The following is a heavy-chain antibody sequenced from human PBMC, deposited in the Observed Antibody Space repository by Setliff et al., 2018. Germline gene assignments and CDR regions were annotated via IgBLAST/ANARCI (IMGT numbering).Heavy chain of an antibody. D-gene: IGHD7-27*01. CDR1: GYTFTSYG. V-gene: IGHV1-18*01. CDR2: ISTYNGDT. J-gene: IGHJ6*02. CDR3: AGAGDRGLGGMDV. Sequence: ASVKVSCKASGYTFTSYGISWVRQAPGQGLEWMGGISTYNGDTDYAQKLQDRLTMTTDTSTSTVYMELRSLRSGDTAVYYCAGAGDRGLGGMDVWGQGTTVTVSS.